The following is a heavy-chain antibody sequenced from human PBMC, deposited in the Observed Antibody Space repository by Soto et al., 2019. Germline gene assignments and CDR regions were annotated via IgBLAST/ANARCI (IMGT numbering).Heavy chain of an antibody. CDR2: IYPGDSDT. D-gene: IGHD3-22*01. J-gene: IGHJ4*02. Sequence: PGESLKISCKGSGYSFTSYWISWVRQMPGKGLEWMGIIYPGDSDTRYSPSFQGQVTISADKSISTAYLQWSSLKASDTSMYYCARVCCYDSSGYDFDYWGQGTLVTVSS. V-gene: IGHV5-51*01. CDR3: ARVCCYDSSGYDFDY. CDR1: GYSFTSYW.